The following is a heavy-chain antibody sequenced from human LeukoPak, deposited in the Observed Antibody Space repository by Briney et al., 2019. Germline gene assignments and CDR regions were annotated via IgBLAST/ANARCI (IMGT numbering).Heavy chain of an antibody. CDR1: GGTFSSYA. CDR3: ARGMYYYDSSGQDAFDI. D-gene: IGHD3-22*01. CDR2: IIPILGIA. Sequence: ASVKVSCKASGGTFSSYAISWVRQAPGQGLEWMGRIIPILGIANYAQKFQGRVTITADKSTSTAYMELSSLRSEDTAVYYRARGMYYYDSSGQDAFDIWGQGTMVTVSS. J-gene: IGHJ3*02. V-gene: IGHV1-69*04.